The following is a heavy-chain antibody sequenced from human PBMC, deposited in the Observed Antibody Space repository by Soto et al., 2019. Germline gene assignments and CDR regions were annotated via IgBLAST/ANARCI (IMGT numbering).Heavy chain of an antibody. CDR1: GLSLTNGRLG. D-gene: IGHD2-2*01. Sequence: SCPTLVNPTETLTLTCTVSGLSLTNGRLGVSWIRQPPGKALEWLAHIFSNDDKSYSTSLKSRLTISKDISRSQVALTMTNMDPVDSATYYCALIKDCSRTDCYLASFDPWGQGTLVTV. J-gene: IGHJ5*02. V-gene: IGHV2-26*01. CDR3: ALIKDCSRTDCYLASFDP. CDR2: IFSNDDK.